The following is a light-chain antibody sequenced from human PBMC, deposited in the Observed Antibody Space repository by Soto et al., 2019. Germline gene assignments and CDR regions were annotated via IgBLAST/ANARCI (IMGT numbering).Light chain of an antibody. V-gene: IGKV1-5*03. CDR1: QSISSW. CDR3: QQYNGYSRT. CDR2: KAS. Sequence: DIQMTQSPSTLSASVGDRVTITCRASQSISSWLAWYQQKPGKAPKLLIYKASNLESGVPSRFSGSGSGTEFTLTISSLQPDDFATYYCQQYNGYSRTFGRGTKVEIK. J-gene: IGKJ1*01.